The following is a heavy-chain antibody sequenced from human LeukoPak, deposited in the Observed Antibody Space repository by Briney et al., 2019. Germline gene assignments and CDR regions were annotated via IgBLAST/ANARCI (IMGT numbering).Heavy chain of an antibody. D-gene: IGHD4-17*01. Sequence: GGSLRLSCAASGFTFGSYGMHWVRQAPGKGLEWVAVISYDGSNKYYADSVKGRFTISRDNSKNTLYLQMNSLRAEDTAVYYCAKDRDYGDYAPDFDYWGQGTLVTVSS. J-gene: IGHJ4*02. CDR3: AKDRDYGDYAPDFDY. V-gene: IGHV3-30*18. CDR1: GFTFGSYG. CDR2: ISYDGSNK.